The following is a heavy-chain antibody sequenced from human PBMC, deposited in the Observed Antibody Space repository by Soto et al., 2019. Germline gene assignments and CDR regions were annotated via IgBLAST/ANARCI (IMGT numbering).Heavy chain of an antibody. V-gene: IGHV2-5*02. CDR3: AHSVFLFTDRYNWFDP. D-gene: IGHD3-10*02. CDR1: GFSLSTSGVG. CDR2: IYWDDDK. J-gene: IGHJ5*02. Sequence: SGPTLVNPTQTLMLTCTFSGFSLSTSGVGVGWIRQPPGKALEWLALIYWDDDKRYSPSLKSRLTITKDTSKNQVVLTMTNMDPVDTATYYCAHSVFLFTDRYNWFDPWGQGTLVTVSS.